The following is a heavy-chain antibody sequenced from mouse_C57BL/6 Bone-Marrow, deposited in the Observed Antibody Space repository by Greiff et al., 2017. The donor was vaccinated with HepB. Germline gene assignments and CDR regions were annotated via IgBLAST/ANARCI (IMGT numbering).Heavy chain of an antibody. CDR3: ARWLLRAMDY. V-gene: IGHV5-6*01. CDR2: ISSGGSYT. Sequence: EVQGVESGGDLVKPGGSLKHSCAASGFTFSSYGMSWVRQTPDKRLEWVATISSGGSYTYYPDSVKGRFTISRDNAKNTLYLQMSILKSEDTAMYYCARWLLRAMDYWGQGTSVTVSS. CDR1: GFTFSSYG. D-gene: IGHD2-3*01. J-gene: IGHJ4*01.